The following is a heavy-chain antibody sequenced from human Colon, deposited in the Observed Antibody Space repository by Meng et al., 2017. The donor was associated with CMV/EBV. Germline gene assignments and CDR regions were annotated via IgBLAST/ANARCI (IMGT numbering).Heavy chain of an antibody. D-gene: IGHD1-1*01. CDR1: GFTFSSYE. J-gene: IGHJ6*02. Sequence: GESLKISCAASGFTFSSYEMVWVRQAPGKGLEWVSYISASGRTIYYADPVKGRFTISRDNAKNSLYLQMNSLRAEDTALYYCARDNFNFDYYYGMDVWGQGTTVTVSS. CDR3: ARDNFNFDYYYGMDV. CDR2: ISASGRTI. V-gene: IGHV3-48*03.